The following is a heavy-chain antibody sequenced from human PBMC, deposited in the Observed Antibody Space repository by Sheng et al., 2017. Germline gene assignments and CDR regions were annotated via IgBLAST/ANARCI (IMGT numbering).Heavy chain of an antibody. Sequence: EVQLVESGGGLVQPGGTLRLSCAASGFTFSSYGMSWVRQAPGKGLEWVSAISGSGGSTYYADSVKGRFTISRDNSKNTLYLQMNSLRAEDTAVYYCAKDFYYDSSGKIDYWGQGTLVTVSS. CDR3: AKDFYYDSSGKIDY. V-gene: IGHV3-23*04. CDR1: GFTFSSYG. J-gene: IGHJ4*02. D-gene: IGHD3-22*01. CDR2: ISGSGGST.